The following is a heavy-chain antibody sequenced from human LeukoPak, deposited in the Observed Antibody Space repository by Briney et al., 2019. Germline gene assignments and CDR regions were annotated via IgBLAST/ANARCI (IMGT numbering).Heavy chain of an antibody. J-gene: IGHJ6*02. V-gene: IGHV1-69*13. CDR1: GGTFSSYA. Sequence: ASVKVSCKASGGTFSSYAISWVRQAPGQGLEWMGGIIPIFGTANYAQKFQGRVTITADESTSTAYMELSSLRSEDTAVYYCARIYCSSTSCRNYYYYGMGVWGQGTTVTVSS. CDR2: IIPIFGTA. D-gene: IGHD2-2*01. CDR3: ARIYCSSTSCRNYYYYGMGV.